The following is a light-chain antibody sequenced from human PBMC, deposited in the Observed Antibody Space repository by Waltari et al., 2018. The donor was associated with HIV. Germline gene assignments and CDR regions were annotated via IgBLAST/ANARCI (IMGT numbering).Light chain of an antibody. V-gene: IGKV3-20*01. Sequence: EIVVTQSPGTLSLSPGEGATLPCRASQSVSSSYLVWYQQKPGQAPRLLIYGASNRATGIPDRFRGSGSGTDFTFTISRLEPEDTAVYYCQQYGRSPYTFGQGTNLRIK. CDR1: QSVSSSY. CDR2: GAS. J-gene: IGKJ2*01. CDR3: QQYGRSPYT.